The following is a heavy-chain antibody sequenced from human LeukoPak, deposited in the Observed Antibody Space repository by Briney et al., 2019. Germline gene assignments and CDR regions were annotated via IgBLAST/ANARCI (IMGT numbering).Heavy chain of an antibody. CDR2: INHSGST. D-gene: IGHD3-22*01. CDR3: ARDGGRDSSGYYTDY. V-gene: IGHV4-34*01. Sequence: KTSETLSLTCAVYGGSFSGYYWSWIRQPPGKGLEWIGEINHSGSTNYNPSLKSQVTISVDTSKNQFSLKLSSVTAADTAVYYCARDGGRDSSGYYTDYWGQGTLVTVSS. J-gene: IGHJ4*02. CDR1: GGSFSGYY.